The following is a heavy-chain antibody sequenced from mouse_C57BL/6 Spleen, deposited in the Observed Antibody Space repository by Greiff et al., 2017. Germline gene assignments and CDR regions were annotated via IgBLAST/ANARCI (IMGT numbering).Heavy chain of an antibody. CDR1: GFSLTSYG. Sequence: QVQLQQSGPGLVQPSQSLSITCTVSGFSLTSYGVHWVRQSPGKGLEWLGVIWSGGSTDSNAAFISRLSISKDNSKSQVFFKMNSLQADDTAIYYCARGRREAMDYWGQGTSVTVSS. CDR2: IWSGGST. J-gene: IGHJ4*01. CDR3: ARGRREAMDY. V-gene: IGHV2-2*01.